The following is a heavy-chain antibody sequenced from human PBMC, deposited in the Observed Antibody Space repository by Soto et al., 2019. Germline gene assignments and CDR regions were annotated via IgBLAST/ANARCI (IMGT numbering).Heavy chain of an antibody. Sequence: ASVKVSCKASGYTFTSYDINWVRQATGQGLEWMGWMNPNSGNTGYAQKFQGRVTMTRNTSISTAYMKLSSLRSEDTAVYYCAREGIFGVVSHYYYYYMDVWGKGTTVTVSS. V-gene: IGHV1-8*01. CDR2: MNPNSGNT. D-gene: IGHD3-3*01. CDR3: AREGIFGVVSHYYYYYMDV. J-gene: IGHJ6*03. CDR1: GYTFTSYD.